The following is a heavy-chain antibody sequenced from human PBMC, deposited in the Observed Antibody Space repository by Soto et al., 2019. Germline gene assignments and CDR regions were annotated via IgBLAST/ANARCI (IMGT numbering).Heavy chain of an antibody. CDR2: IYYGGRA. CDR3: AREGREHTKSLAPNN. Sequence: SETLSLTCTVSGGSISSYYWNWLRQPAGKGLEWIGRIYYGGRANSTPSLKSRVTISVDTSTNEFSLKLCAVCAADTDIFYCAREGREHTKSLAPNNWGQGPLVT. V-gene: IGHV4-4*07. J-gene: IGHJ4*02. D-gene: IGHD1-26*01. CDR1: GGSISSYY.